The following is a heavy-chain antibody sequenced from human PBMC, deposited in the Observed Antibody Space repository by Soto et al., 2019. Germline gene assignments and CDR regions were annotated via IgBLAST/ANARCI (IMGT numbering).Heavy chain of an antibody. D-gene: IGHD3-9*01. J-gene: IGHJ6*02. CDR1: GFTFGDYA. Sequence: GGSLRLSCTASGFTFGDYAMSWVRQAPGKGLEWVGFIRSKAYGGTTEYAASVKVRFTISRDDSKSIAYLQMNSLKTEDTAVYYCTRDRYGHYYYGMDVWGQGTTVTVSS. V-gene: IGHV3-49*04. CDR3: TRDRYGHYYYGMDV. CDR2: IRSKAYGGTT.